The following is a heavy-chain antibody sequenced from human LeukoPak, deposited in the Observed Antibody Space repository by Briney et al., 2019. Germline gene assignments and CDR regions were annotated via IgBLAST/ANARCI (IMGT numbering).Heavy chain of an antibody. CDR1: GFTFSSYA. V-gene: IGHV3-23*01. D-gene: IGHD6-19*01. Sequence: GGSLRLSCAASGFTFSSYAMSWVRQAPGKGLEWVSDITGNSYYTYYADSVKGRFTISRDNSKNTLYLQMNSLRAEETAVYYCAKDYSSGWFLNYWGQGTLVTVSS. J-gene: IGHJ4*02. CDR2: ITGNSYYT. CDR3: AKDYSSGWFLNY.